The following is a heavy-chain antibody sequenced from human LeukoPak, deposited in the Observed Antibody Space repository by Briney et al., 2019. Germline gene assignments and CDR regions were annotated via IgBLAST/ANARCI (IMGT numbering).Heavy chain of an antibody. J-gene: IGHJ4*02. Sequence: GASVKVSCKASGGTFSSYAISWVRQAPGQGLEWMGGIVPIFGTANYAQKFQGRVTITADESTSTAYMELSSLRSEDTAVYYCARRAVAGTAVGDYWGQGTLVTVSS. CDR3: ARRAVAGTAVGDY. D-gene: IGHD6-19*01. V-gene: IGHV1-69*01. CDR1: GGTFSSYA. CDR2: IVPIFGTA.